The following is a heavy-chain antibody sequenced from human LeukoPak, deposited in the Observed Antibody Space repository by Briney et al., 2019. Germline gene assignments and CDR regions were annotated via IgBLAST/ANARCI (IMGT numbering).Heavy chain of an antibody. J-gene: IGHJ5*02. CDR1: GYTFTSYG. CDR2: ISAYNGNT. CDR3: ARDRARNCGGDCYSGT. Sequence: ASVKVSCKASGYTFTSYGISWVRQAPGQGLEWMGWISAYNGNTNYAQKLQGRVTMTTDTSTSTAYMELRSLRSDDTAVYDCARDRARNCGGDCYSGTWGQGTLVTVSS. V-gene: IGHV1-18*01. D-gene: IGHD2-21*02.